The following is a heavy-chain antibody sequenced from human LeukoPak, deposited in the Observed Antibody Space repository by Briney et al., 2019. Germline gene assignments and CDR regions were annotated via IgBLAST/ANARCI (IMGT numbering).Heavy chain of an antibody. CDR1: GFTFSSYA. D-gene: IGHD6-19*01. Sequence: GGSLRLSCAASGFTFSSYAMSWVRQAPGKGLEWVSAISGSGGYTYYADSVKGRFTISRDNSKNTLYLHMNSLRAEDTAVYYCAKHLPLAVAGYFDYWGQGTLVTVSS. J-gene: IGHJ4*02. CDR3: AKHLPLAVAGYFDY. V-gene: IGHV3-23*01. CDR2: ISGSGGYT.